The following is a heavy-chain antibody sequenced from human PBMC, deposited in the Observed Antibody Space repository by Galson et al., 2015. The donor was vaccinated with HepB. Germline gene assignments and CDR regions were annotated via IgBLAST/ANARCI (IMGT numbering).Heavy chain of an antibody. CDR3: AKDQDYMSDFDY. Sequence: SLRLSCAASGFTFSSYAMSWVRQAPGEGLEWVSAISGSGGSTYYADSVKGRFTISRDNSKNTLYLQMNSLRAEDTAVYYCAKDQDYMSDFDYWGQGTLVTVSS. V-gene: IGHV3-23*01. D-gene: IGHD4-11*01. J-gene: IGHJ4*02. CDR2: ISGSGGST. CDR1: GFTFSSYA.